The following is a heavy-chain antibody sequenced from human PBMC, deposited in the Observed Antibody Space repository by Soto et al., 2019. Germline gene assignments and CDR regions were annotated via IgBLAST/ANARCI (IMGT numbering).Heavy chain of an antibody. CDR3: ARDRAGQELVLNYYYYYGMDV. CDR2: IWYDGSNK. Sequence: GGSLRLSCAASGFTFSSYGMHWVRQAPGKGLEWVAVIWYDGSNKYYADSVKGRFTISRENSKNTLYLQMNSLRAEDTAVYYCARDRAGQELVLNYYYYYGMDVWGQGTTVTVSS. D-gene: IGHD6-6*01. J-gene: IGHJ6*02. V-gene: IGHV3-33*01. CDR1: GFTFSSYG.